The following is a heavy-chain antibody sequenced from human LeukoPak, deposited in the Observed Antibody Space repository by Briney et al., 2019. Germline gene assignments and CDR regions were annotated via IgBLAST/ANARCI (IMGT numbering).Heavy chain of an antibody. CDR2: ITSSGAAT. J-gene: IGHJ4*02. CDR3: AKDRPNYYGSNGHYYKLNGDC. V-gene: IGHV3-23*01. D-gene: IGHD3-22*01. CDR1: GFTFSSYA. Sequence: PGGSLRPSCAASGFTFSSYAMSWVRQAPGKGLEWVSSITSSGAATYYADSVKGRFTISRDNSDNTLYLQMNSLRAEDTAVYCCAKDRPNYYGSNGHYYKLNGDCWGQGTLVTVSS.